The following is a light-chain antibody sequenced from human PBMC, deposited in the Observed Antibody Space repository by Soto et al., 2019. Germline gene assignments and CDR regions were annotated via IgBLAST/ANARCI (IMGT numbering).Light chain of an antibody. CDR1: QNVGRN. J-gene: IGKJ2*01. V-gene: IGKV3-15*01. CDR3: QQYNNWPPMST. Sequence: EIVMTQSPDPLSVSPGERATLSCRASQNVGRNVAWYQQRPGQAPRLLIHGTSTRAADIPARFSGSVSGTEFTLTSNSLQPEDVVIYYCQQYNNWPPMSTCGQGTKLEMK. CDR2: GTS.